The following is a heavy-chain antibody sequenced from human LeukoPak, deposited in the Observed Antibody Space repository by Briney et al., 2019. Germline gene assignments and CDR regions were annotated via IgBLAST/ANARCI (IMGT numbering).Heavy chain of an antibody. J-gene: IGHJ6*03. Sequence: ASVKVSYKVSGYTLTELSMHWVRQAPGKGLEWMGGFDPEDGETIYAQKFQGRVTMTEDTSTDTAYMELSSLRSEDTAVYYCARARGSGSYYGHDYYYYYYMDVWGQGTTVTVSS. CDR2: FDPEDGET. CDR3: ARARGSGSYYGHDYYYYYYMDV. D-gene: IGHD3-10*01. V-gene: IGHV1-24*01. CDR1: GYTLTELS.